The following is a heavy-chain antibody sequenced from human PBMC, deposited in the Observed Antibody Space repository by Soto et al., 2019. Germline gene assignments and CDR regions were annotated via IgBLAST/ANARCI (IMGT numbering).Heavy chain of an antibody. Sequence: SSETLSLTCAVSGGSFTSNNWWTWVRQPPGQGLEWIGEIYRTGSTNYNQSLKSRVTISLDKSENQFSLKVTSLTAADTAVYYCASRDPGTSVDYWGQGTLVTVS. D-gene: IGHD1-7*01. V-gene: IGHV4-4*02. CDR1: GGSFTSNNW. CDR3: ASRDPGTSVDY. CDR2: IYRTGST. J-gene: IGHJ4*02.